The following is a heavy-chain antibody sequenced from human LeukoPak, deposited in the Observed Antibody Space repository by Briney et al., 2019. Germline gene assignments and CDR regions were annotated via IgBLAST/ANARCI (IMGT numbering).Heavy chain of an antibody. CDR2: IYYSGST. V-gene: IGHV4-59*08. Sequence: SETPSLTCTVSGGSISSYYWSWIRQPPGKGLEWIGYIYYSGSTNYNPSLKSRVTISVDTSKNQFSLKLSSVTAADTAVYYCARHPRVYYYDSSGTNWYFDLWGRGTLVTVSS. CDR3: ARHPRVYYYDSSGTNWYFDL. D-gene: IGHD3-22*01. J-gene: IGHJ2*01. CDR1: GGSISSYY.